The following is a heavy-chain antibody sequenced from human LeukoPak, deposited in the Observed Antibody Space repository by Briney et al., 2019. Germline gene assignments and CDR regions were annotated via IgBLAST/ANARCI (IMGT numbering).Heavy chain of an antibody. CDR3: ARDGPYYYDSSGYTD. CDR1: GYTFTSYY. D-gene: IGHD3-22*01. Sequence: AASVKVSCKASGYTFTSYYMHWVRQAPGQGLEWMGIINPSGGSTSYAQKFQGRVTMTRDMSTSTVYMELSSLRSEDTAVYYCARDGPYYYDSSGYTDWGQGTLVTVSS. V-gene: IGHV1-46*01. CDR2: INPSGGST. J-gene: IGHJ4*02.